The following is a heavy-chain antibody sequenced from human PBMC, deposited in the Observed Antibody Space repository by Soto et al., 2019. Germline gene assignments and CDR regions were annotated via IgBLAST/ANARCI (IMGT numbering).Heavy chain of an antibody. CDR3: ARDRYSSSLDFYYYYGMDV. Sequence: PGGSLRLSCAAFGFTFSSYSMNWVRQAPGKGLEWVSSISSSSSYIYYADSVKGRFTISRDNAKNSLYLQMNSLRAEDTAVYYCARDRYSSSLDFYYYYGMDVWGQGTTVTVSS. CDR1: GFTFSSYS. D-gene: IGHD6-6*01. CDR2: ISSSSSYI. J-gene: IGHJ6*02. V-gene: IGHV3-21*01.